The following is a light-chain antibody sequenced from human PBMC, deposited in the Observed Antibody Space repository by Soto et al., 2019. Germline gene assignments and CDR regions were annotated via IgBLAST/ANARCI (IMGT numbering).Light chain of an antibody. V-gene: IGKV4-1*01. CDR2: WAS. CDR1: QSVLYSSNNKNY. Sequence: DIVMTQSPDSLAVFLGERATINRKSSQSVLYSSNNKNYLAWYQQKAGQPPKLLIYWASTRESGVPDRFSGSGSGTDFTLTISSLQAEDVAVYYCQQYYSTPPYTFGQGTKLEIK. J-gene: IGKJ2*01. CDR3: QQYYSTPPYT.